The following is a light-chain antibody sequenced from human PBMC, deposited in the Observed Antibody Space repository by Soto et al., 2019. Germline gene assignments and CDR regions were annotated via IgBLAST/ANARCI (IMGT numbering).Light chain of an antibody. CDR3: QQRKHWPPLT. CDR2: DAS. CDR1: QSVDIY. Sequence: EVVLTQSPATLSLSPGERATLSCRTSQSVDIYLAWYQQRPGQAPRLLIYDASNRATGIPARFSGSGSGTDFPLTISSLEPEDFAVYYCQQRKHWPPLTFGGGTKVEIK. V-gene: IGKV3-11*01. J-gene: IGKJ4*01.